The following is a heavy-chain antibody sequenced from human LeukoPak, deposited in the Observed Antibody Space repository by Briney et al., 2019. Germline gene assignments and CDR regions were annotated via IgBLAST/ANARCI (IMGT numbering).Heavy chain of an antibody. CDR3: ARGYSGNYYVSDY. D-gene: IGHD1-26*01. Sequence: GRSLRLSCAASGLTPDVYAMHWVRHAPGRGLECVSGIRWNSDKIGYADSVKSRYTLSRDNAKNSLYLNMNTVRAEDTVLYICARGYSGNYYVSDYWVQGTMV. CDR1: GLTPDVYA. CDR2: IRWNSDKI. V-gene: IGHV3-9*02. J-gene: IGHJ4*02.